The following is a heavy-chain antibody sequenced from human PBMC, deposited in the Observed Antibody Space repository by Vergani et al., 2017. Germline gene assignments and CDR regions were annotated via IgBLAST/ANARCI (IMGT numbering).Heavy chain of an antibody. CDR3: AREYYDFWSGYYLMAGYYYYMDV. V-gene: IGHV3-7*03. CDR2: IKQDGSEK. D-gene: IGHD3-3*01. J-gene: IGHJ6*03. CDR1: GFTFSSYW. Sequence: EVQLLESGGGLVQPGGSLRLSCAASGFTFSSYWMSWVRQAPGKGLEWVANIKQDGSEKFYVDSVKGRFTISRDNAKNSLYLQMNSLRAEDTAVYYCAREYYDFWSGYYLMAGYYYYMDVWGKGTTVTVSS.